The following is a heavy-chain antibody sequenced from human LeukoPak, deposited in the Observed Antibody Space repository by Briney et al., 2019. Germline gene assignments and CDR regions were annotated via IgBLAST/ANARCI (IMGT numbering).Heavy chain of an antibody. Sequence: SETLSLTCAVYGGSFSGYYWSWIRQPPGKGLEWIGYIYHSGSTYYNPSLKSRVTISVDRSKNQFSLKLSSVTAADTAVYYCARRITISGVVISYFDYWGQGTLVTVSS. V-gene: IGHV4-34*01. CDR2: IYHSGST. D-gene: IGHD3-3*01. CDR1: GGSFSGYY. J-gene: IGHJ4*02. CDR3: ARRITISGVVISYFDY.